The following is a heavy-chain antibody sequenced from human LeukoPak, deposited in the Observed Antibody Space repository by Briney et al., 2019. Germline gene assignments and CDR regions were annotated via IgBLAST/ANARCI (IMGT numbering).Heavy chain of an antibody. CDR1: GYTFTGYY. Sequence: APVKVSCQASGYTFTGYYMHWVRQAPGQGLEWMGWINPNSGGTNYAQKFQGRVTMTRDTSISTAYMELSRLRSDDTAVYYCARGTGTYRSSDYWGQGTLVTVSS. J-gene: IGHJ4*02. CDR2: INPNSGGT. D-gene: IGHD1/OR15-1a*01. V-gene: IGHV1-2*02. CDR3: ARGTGTYRSSDY.